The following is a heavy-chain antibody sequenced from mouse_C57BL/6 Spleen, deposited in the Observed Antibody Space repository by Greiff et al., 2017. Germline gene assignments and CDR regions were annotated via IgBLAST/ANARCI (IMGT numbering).Heavy chain of an antibody. Sequence: EVMLVESGGGLVKPGGSLKLSCAASGFTFSDYGMHWVRQAPEKGLEWVAYISSGSSTIYYADTVKGRFTISRDNAKNTLFLQMTSLRSEDTAMYYCARAHYYGSSFDYWGQGTTLTVSS. CDR1: GFTFSDYG. J-gene: IGHJ2*01. CDR2: ISSGSSTI. D-gene: IGHD1-1*01. V-gene: IGHV5-17*01. CDR3: ARAHYYGSSFDY.